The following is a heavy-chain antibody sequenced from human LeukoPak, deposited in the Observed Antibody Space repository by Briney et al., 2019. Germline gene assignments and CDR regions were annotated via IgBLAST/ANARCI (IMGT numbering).Heavy chain of an antibody. Sequence: SVKVSCKASGGTFSSYAISWVRQAPGQGLEWMGGIIPIFGTANYAQKFQGRVTITADESTSTAYMELSSLRSEDTAVYYCARGNFLYRDSYGSPFEYWGQGTLVTISS. CDR3: ARGNFLYRDSYGSPFEY. V-gene: IGHV1-69*13. CDR1: GGTFSSYA. D-gene: IGHD5-18*01. CDR2: IIPIFGTA. J-gene: IGHJ4*02.